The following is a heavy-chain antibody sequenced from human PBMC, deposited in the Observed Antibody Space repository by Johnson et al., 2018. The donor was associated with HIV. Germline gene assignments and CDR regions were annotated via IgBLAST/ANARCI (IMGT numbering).Heavy chain of an antibody. CDR1: GFTFSSYA. J-gene: IGHJ3*02. V-gene: IGHV3-23*04. CDR2: ISGSGGST. CDR3: ARGSVVLTGGDSDAFDI. Sequence: VQLVESGGGLVKPGGSLRLSCAASGFTFSSYAMSWVRQAPGKGLEWVSAISGSGGSTYYADSVKGRFTISRDNSKNTLYLQMNSLRAEDTAVYYCARGSVVLTGGDSDAFDIWGQGTMVIVSS. D-gene: IGHD4-17*01.